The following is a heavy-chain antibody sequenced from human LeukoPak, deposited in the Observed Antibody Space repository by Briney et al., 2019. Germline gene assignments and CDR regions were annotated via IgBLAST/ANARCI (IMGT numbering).Heavy chain of an antibody. D-gene: IGHD3-22*01. Sequence: GGSLRLSCAASGFTFSSYAMHWVRQAPGKGLEWVAVISYDGSNKYYADSVKGRFTISRDNSKNTLYLQMNSLRAEDTAVYYCARGPGCYDSSGYDGYYWGQGTLVTVSS. V-gene: IGHV3-30-3*01. J-gene: IGHJ4*02. CDR3: ARGPGCYDSSGYDGYY. CDR1: GFTFSSYA. CDR2: ISYDGSNK.